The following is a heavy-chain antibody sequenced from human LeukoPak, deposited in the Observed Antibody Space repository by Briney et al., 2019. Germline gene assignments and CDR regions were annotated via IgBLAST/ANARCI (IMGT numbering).Heavy chain of an antibody. J-gene: IGHJ5*02. CDR3: AKGFAYGSGNYYNRFDP. CDR1: GGSISSSIYY. D-gene: IGHD3-10*01. V-gene: IGHV4-39*07. Sequence: SETLSLTCIVSGGSISSSIYYWGWIRQPPGKGLEWIGSIYYSGTTYYNPSLESRVTISVDTSKNQFSLKLSSVTAADTAVYYCAKGFAYGSGNYYNRFDPWGQGTLVTVSS. CDR2: IYYSGTT.